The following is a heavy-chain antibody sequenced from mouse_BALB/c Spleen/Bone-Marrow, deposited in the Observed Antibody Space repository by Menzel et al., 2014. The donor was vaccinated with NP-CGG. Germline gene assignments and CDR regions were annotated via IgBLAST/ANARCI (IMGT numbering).Heavy chain of an antibody. Sequence: EVHIHQSGPELVKPGASVKLSCKTSGYRFTTYVMHWVKQKPGQGLEWIGYINPYNDVTNYKEKFKGKATLTSDKSSSTSYMELSSLTSEDFAVYYCARNYGHWYIDLWAAGTPVTVSS. CDR3: ARNYGHWYIDL. V-gene: IGHV1-14*01. CDR1: GYRFTTYV. J-gene: IGHJ1*01. D-gene: IGHD1-1*02. CDR2: INPYNDVT.